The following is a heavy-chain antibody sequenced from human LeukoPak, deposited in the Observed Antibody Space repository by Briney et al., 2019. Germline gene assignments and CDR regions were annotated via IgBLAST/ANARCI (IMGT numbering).Heavy chain of an antibody. J-gene: IGHJ6*02. D-gene: IGHD4-17*01. CDR1: GFTFSSYA. CDR3: ARDTTVTTNAYGCGGMDV. Sequence: GGSLRLSCAASGFTFSSYAMHWVRQAPGKGLEWVAVISYDGSNKYYADSVKGRFTISRDNSKNTLYLQMNSLRAEDTAVYYCARDTTVTTNAYGCGGMDVWGQGTTVTVSS. V-gene: IGHV3-30*04. CDR2: ISYDGSNK.